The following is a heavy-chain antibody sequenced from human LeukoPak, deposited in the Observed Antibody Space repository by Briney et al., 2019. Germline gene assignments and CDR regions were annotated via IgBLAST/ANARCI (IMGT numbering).Heavy chain of an antibody. CDR3: ARDDNARGYSYGC. CDR1: GFTFSSYS. V-gene: IGHV3-21*01. CDR2: ISSSSSYI. Sequence: GGSLRLSCAASGFTFSSYSMNWVRQAPGKGLEWVSSISSSSSYIYYADSVKARFTISRDNAKNSLYLQMNSLRAEDTAVYYCARDDNARGYSYGCWGQGTLVTVSS. J-gene: IGHJ4*02. D-gene: IGHD5-18*01.